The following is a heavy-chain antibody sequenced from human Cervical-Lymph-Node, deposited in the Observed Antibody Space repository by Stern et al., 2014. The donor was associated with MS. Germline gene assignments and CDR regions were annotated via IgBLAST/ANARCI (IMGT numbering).Heavy chain of an antibody. J-gene: IGHJ3*02. D-gene: IGHD1-7*01. CDR2: IDWDDDK. CDR1: GFSLSTSGMC. V-gene: IGHV2-70*01. CDR3: ARIRRTGTTSAFDI. Sequence: QVTLRESGPALVKPTQTLTLTCTFSGFSLSTSGMCVSWIRQPPGKALEXLALIDWDDDKYYSPSLKTRLTISKDTSKNQVVLTMTNMDPVDTATYYCARIRRTGTTSAFDIWGQGTMVTVSS.